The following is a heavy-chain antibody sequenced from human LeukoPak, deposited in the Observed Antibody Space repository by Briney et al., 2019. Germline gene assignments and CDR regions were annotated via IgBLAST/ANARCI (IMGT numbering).Heavy chain of an antibody. Sequence: PGGSLRLSCAASGFTFRGYWMNWARQAPGKGLEWVANIKHDGTEKFYVDSVRGRFTISRDNAKNSVFLQMNSLKDEDTAVYYCVRDGSGSDFSLDYWGQGTLVTVSS. V-gene: IGHV3-7*04. J-gene: IGHJ4*02. CDR2: IKHDGTEK. CDR3: VRDGSGSDFSLDY. D-gene: IGHD3-10*01. CDR1: GFTFRGYW.